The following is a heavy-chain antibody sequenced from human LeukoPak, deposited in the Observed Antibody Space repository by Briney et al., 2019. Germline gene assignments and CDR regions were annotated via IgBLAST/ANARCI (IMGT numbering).Heavy chain of an antibody. V-gene: IGHV4-4*02. CDR2: ISLTGLT. J-gene: IGHJ4*02. CDR3: SRENGAFSPFGY. D-gene: IGHD2-8*01. CDR1: GGTLSNSTW. Sequence: SGTLSLTCGASGGTLSNSTWWSWVRPPPGQGLEWIGEISLTGLTHYNPSLESRVTVSLDKSKNQLSLNLTSVTAADTAVYYCSRENGAFSPFGYWGQGTLVTVLS.